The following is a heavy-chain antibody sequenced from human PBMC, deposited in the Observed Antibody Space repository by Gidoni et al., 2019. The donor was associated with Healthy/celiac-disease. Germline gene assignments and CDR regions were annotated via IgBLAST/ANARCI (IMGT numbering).Heavy chain of an antibody. J-gene: IGHJ6*03. Sequence: EVQLVQSGAEVKKPGESLNISCKGSGYSFTSYWIGWVRQMPGKGLEWMGIIYPGDSDTRYSPSFQGQVTISADKSISTAYLQWSSLKASDTAMYYCARRARLDYYYYYMDVWGKGTTVTVSS. CDR2: IYPGDSDT. D-gene: IGHD1-1*01. V-gene: IGHV5-51*01. CDR3: ARRARLDYYYYYMDV. CDR1: GYSFTSYW.